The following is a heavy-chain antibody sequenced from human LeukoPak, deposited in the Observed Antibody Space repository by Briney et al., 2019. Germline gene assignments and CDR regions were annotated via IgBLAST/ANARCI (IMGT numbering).Heavy chain of an antibody. CDR3: AKSDIYFYP. D-gene: IGHD3-9*01. Sequence: PGGSLRLSCAASGFTFSRYGMQWVREAPGKGGEGGAFIRYDGSNKYYAEFVRGGFTISRENYKNTVYMQMNRVRDEDTGVYYCAKSDIYFYPWGQVTLVTFSS. V-gene: IGHV3-30*02. J-gene: IGHJ5*02. CDR1: GFTFSRYG. CDR2: IRYDGSNK.